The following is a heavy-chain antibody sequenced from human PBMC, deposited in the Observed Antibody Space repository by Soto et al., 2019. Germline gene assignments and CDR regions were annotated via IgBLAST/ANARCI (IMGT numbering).Heavy chain of an antibody. V-gene: IGHV3-23*01. CDR2: FSAGGRA. D-gene: IGHD4-17*01. CDR3: AKESMPEHYGDTLFDY. CDR1: GFSFRSYA. J-gene: IGHJ4*02. Sequence: QLLESGGGLNQPGGSLRLSCEASGFSFRSYALSWVRQAPGKGLEWVSTFSAGGRAYYADSVKGRFTIAKDTSKNTLILQARSLRAEDTAVYYCAKESMPEHYGDTLFDYWGQGTRVTVSS.